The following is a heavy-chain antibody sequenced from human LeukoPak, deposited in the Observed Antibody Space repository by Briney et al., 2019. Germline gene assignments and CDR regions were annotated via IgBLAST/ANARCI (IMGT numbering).Heavy chain of an antibody. D-gene: IGHD6-19*01. CDR2: ISKDRSNY. CDR1: GFTFSNYA. CDR3: AKFVRGSSGWAIDV. Sequence: PGRSLRLSCAASGFTFSNYAMHWVRQAPGKGLEWVAVISKDRSNYYYADPVKGRFTISRDNSKNTLYLEMNRLTTEDTAVYYCAKFVRGSSGWAIDVWGRGTLVSVSS. J-gene: IGHJ4*02. V-gene: IGHV3-30*18.